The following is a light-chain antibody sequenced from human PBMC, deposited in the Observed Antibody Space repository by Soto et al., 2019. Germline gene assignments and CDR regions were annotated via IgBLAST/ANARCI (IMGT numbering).Light chain of an antibody. V-gene: IGLV8-61*01. Sequence: QTVVTQEPSFSVSPGGTVTLTCGLSSGSVSTSYYPSWYQQTPGQAPRTLIYSTNTRSSGVPDRFSGSILGNKAALTITGAQADDESDYYCVLYMGSGTVVFGGGTKLT. CDR2: STN. J-gene: IGLJ2*01. CDR1: SGSVSTSYY. CDR3: VLYMGSGTVV.